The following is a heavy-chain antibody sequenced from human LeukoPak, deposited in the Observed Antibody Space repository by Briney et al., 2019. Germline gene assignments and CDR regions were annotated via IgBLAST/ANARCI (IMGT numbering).Heavy chain of an antibody. V-gene: IGHV3-48*04. Sequence: PGGSLRLSCVASGFTFSNYNMNWVRQAPGKGLEWVSYISRSSSTRYYADSVKGRFTISRDNAKNSLYLQMNSLRAEDTAVYYCARWDQGYSLDYWGQGTLVTVSS. CDR3: ARWDQGYSLDY. CDR1: GFTFSNYN. CDR2: ISRSSSTR. D-gene: IGHD5-18*01. J-gene: IGHJ4*02.